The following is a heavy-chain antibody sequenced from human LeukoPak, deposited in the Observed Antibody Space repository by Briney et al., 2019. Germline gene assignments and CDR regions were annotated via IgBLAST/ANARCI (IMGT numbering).Heavy chain of an antibody. CDR1: GFTFSSYG. V-gene: IGHV3-23*01. J-gene: IGHJ4*02. Sequence: PGGSLRPSCAASGFTFSSYGMSWVRQAPGKGLEWVSAISGSGGSTYYADSVKGRFTISRDNSKNTLYLQMNSLRAEDTAVYYCAKDPYVLRYFDYWGQGTLVTVSS. CDR2: ISGSGGST. D-gene: IGHD3-9*01. CDR3: AKDPYVLRYFDY.